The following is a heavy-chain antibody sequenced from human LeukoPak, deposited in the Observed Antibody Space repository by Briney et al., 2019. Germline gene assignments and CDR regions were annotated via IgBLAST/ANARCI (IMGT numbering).Heavy chain of an antibody. CDR3: ARDSLRGWYWFDP. J-gene: IGHJ5*02. Sequence: SETLSLTCTVSGYSISSGYYWGWIRQPPGKGLEWIGSIYHSGSTYYNPSLKSRVTISVDTSKNQFSLKLSSVTAADTAVYYCARDSLRGWYWFDPWGQGTLVTVSS. CDR1: GYSISSGYY. CDR2: IYHSGST. D-gene: IGHD6-19*01. V-gene: IGHV4-38-2*02.